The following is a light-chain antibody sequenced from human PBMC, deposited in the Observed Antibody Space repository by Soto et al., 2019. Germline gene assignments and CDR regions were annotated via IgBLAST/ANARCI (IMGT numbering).Light chain of an antibody. J-gene: IGLJ1*01. CDR1: SKNFGSYNL. CDR3: CSYAGSSTFYF. CDR2: EVS. V-gene: IGLV2-23*02. Sequence: QSALTQPASVSGSPVQSITISCTGTSKNFGSYNLVSWYQQHPGKAPKLMIYEVSKRPSGVSYRFSGSKSGNTASLTISGFQAEDEADYYCCSYAGSSTFYFFGTVTKVTVL.